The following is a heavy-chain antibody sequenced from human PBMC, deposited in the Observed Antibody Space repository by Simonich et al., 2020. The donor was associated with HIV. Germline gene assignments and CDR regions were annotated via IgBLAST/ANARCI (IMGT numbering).Heavy chain of an antibody. CDR1: GFTFSSYA. V-gene: IGHV3-23*01. CDR3: AKDRYYNFWSGYYDY. CDR2: SRGSGCST. D-gene: IGHD3-3*01. J-gene: IGHJ4*02. Sequence: EVQLLESGGGLVQPGGSLRLSCAASGFTFSSYAMSWVRQAPGRGLEVVSASRGSGCSTYYADSVKGRFTISRDNSKNTLYLQMNSLRAEDTAVYYCAKDRYYNFWSGYYDYWGQGTLVTVSS.